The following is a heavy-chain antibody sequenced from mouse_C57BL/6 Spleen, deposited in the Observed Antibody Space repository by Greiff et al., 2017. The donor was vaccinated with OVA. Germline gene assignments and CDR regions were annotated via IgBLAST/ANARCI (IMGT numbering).Heavy chain of an antibody. CDR3: AREVVAGDRFDY. V-gene: IGHV1-82*01. Sequence: VQLQQSGPELVKPGASVKISCKASGYAFSSSWMNWVKQRPGKGLEWIGRIYPGDGDTNYNGKFKGKATLTADKSSSTAYMQLSSLTSEDSAVYVSAREVVAGDRFDYWGQGTTLTVSS. CDR2: IYPGDGDT. D-gene: IGHD1-1*01. J-gene: IGHJ2*01. CDR1: GYAFSSSW.